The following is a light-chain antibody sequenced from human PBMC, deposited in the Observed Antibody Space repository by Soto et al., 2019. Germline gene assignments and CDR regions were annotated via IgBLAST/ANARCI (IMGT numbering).Light chain of an antibody. CDR3: LQDYNYPRT. J-gene: IGKJ1*01. CDR1: QDIRID. Sequence: AIQMTQSPTSLTASVGDRVTITCRASQDIRIDLGWYQQKPGKAPQLLIYAASTLQSGVPSRFSGSGSGTDFTLTISSLQPEDFATYYCLQDYNYPRTFGQGTKVEIK. CDR2: AAS. V-gene: IGKV1-6*01.